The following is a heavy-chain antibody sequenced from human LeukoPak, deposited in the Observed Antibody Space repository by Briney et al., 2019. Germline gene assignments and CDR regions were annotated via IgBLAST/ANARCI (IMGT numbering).Heavy chain of an antibody. CDR3: ARLYYDFWSGYFVRWFDP. J-gene: IGHJ5*02. CDR2: IYYSGST. Sequence: PSETLSLTCTVSGGSISSSSYYWGWIRQPPGKGLEWIGSIYYSGSTYYNPSLKSRVTISVDTSKNQFSLKLSSVTAADTAVYYCARLYYDFWSGYFVRWFDPWGQGALVTVSS. D-gene: IGHD3-3*01. V-gene: IGHV4-39*01. CDR1: GGSISSSSYY.